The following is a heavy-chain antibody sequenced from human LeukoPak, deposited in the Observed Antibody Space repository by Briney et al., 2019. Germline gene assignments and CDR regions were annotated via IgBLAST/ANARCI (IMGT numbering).Heavy chain of an antibody. CDR1: GFNFRKFG. Sequence: PGGSLRLSCAASGFNFRKFGMSWVRQAPGKGLEWVSAISGSGGTTYYADSVKGRFTISRDNSKNTLYLQMNSLRAEDTAVYYCAKGPLPRITGTAPFDYWGQGTLVTVSS. CDR3: AKGPLPRITGTAPFDY. V-gene: IGHV3-23*01. D-gene: IGHD1-7*01. J-gene: IGHJ4*02. CDR2: ISGSGGTT.